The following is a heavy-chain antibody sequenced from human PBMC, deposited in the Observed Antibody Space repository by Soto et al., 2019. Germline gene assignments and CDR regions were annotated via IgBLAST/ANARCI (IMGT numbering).Heavy chain of an antibody. CDR1: GFTFSSYW. V-gene: IGHV3-7*01. CDR2: IKQDGSEK. CDR3: APWKEPWELETSLAY. J-gene: IGHJ4*02. Sequence: GGSLRLSCAASGFTFSSYWMSWVRQAPGKGLEWVANIKQDGSEKYYVDSVKGRLTISRDNAKNSLYLQMNSLRAEDTAVYYCAPWKEPWELETSLAYWGEVSRVTVSS. D-gene: IGHD1-26*01.